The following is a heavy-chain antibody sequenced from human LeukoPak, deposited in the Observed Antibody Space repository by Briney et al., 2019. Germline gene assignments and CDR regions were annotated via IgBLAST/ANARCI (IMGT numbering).Heavy chain of an antibody. J-gene: IGHJ4*02. Sequence: PGGSLRLSCAASGFIFRNYEMNWVRQAPGKGLEWVANINQDGSEKYYVDSVKGRFTISRDNAENLLYLQMNSLRAEDTAVYYCARRGYGDYWGQGTLVTVSS. CDR2: INQDGSEK. D-gene: IGHD5-18*01. CDR1: GFIFRNYE. CDR3: ARRGYGDY. V-gene: IGHV3-7*02.